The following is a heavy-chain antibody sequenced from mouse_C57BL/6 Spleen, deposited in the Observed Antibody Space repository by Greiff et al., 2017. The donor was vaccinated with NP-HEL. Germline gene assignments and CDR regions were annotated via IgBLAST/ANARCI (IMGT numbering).Heavy chain of an antibody. V-gene: IGHV5-16*01. CDR3: ARERDYGRGYFDV. CDR1: GFTFSDYY. D-gene: IGHD1-1*01. CDR2: INYDGSST. Sequence: EVKLVESEGGLVQPGSSMKLSCTASGFTFSDYYMAWVRQVPEKGLEWVANINYDGSSTYYLDSLKSRFIISRDNAKNILYLQMSSLKSEDTATYYCARERDYGRGYFDVWGTGTTVTVSS. J-gene: IGHJ1*03.